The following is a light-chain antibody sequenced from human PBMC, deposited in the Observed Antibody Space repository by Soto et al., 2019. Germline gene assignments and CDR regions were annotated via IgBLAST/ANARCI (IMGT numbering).Light chain of an antibody. CDR3: QPYNNWPLT. CDR1: QGIGDT. J-gene: IGKJ4*01. Sequence: EVVMRQYPATLPVSPGEGATLSCRASQGIGDTLAWYQHKPGQTPRLLIYDTSTRATGVPTRFSGSRSGAEFTLTINSLQSEDFAVYYCQPYNNWPLTFGGGTKVDIK. CDR2: DTS. V-gene: IGKV3-15*01.